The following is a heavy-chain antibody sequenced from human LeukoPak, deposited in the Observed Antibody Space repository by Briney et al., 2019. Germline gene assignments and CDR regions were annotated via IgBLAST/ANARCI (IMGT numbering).Heavy chain of an antibody. J-gene: IGHJ4*02. Sequence: ASVKVSCKASGGTFSSYAISWVRQAPGQGLEWMGRIIPILGIANYAQKFQGRVTITADKSTSTAYMELSSLRSEDTAVYYCALGVQGSSGYYHIFWGQGTLVTVSS. D-gene: IGHD3-22*01. CDR3: ALGVQGSSGYYHIF. V-gene: IGHV1-69*04. CDR1: GGTFSSYA. CDR2: IIPILGIA.